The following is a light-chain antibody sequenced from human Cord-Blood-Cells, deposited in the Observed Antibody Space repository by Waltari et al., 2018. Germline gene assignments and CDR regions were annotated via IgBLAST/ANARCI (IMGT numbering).Light chain of an antibody. Sequence: QSALTQPPSASGSPGQSVTISCTGTSSDVGGYNYVSWYQQHPGKAPKLMIYEVSKRPSGFPGRFSGAKSGNTASLTVSVLQAEDEADYYCSSYAGSNNLVFGGGTKLTIL. CDR1: SSDVGGYNY. CDR2: EVS. J-gene: IGLJ2*01. V-gene: IGLV2-8*01. CDR3: SSYAGSNNLV.